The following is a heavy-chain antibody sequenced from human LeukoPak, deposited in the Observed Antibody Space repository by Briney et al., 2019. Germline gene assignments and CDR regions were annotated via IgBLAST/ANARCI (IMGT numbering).Heavy chain of an antibody. D-gene: IGHD6-6*01. CDR2: IHRSGAT. CDR3: ARVDPGSSSTLEVFDY. CDR1: GDSISTYS. J-gene: IGHJ4*02. V-gene: IGHV4-4*07. Sequence: PSETLSLTCTVSGDSISTYSWSWIRQPAGNALEWIGRIHRSGATNYNPSLKSRVTMSVDTSKNQFSLKLSSVTAADTAVYYCARVDPGSSSTLEVFDYWGQGTLVTVSS.